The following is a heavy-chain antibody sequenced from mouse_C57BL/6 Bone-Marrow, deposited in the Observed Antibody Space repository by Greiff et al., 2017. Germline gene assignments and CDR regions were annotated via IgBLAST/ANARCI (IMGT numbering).Heavy chain of an antibody. CDR3: AREVPGNFDY. J-gene: IGHJ2*01. V-gene: IGHV1-82*01. D-gene: IGHD6-1*01. Sequence: VQLQQSGPELVKPGASVKISCKASGYAFSSSWMNWVKQRPGKGLEWIGRIYPGDGDTNSNGKFKGKATLTADKSSSTAYMQLSSLTSEDSAVYFCAREVPGNFDYWGQGTTLTVSS. CDR2: IYPGDGDT. CDR1: GYAFSSSW.